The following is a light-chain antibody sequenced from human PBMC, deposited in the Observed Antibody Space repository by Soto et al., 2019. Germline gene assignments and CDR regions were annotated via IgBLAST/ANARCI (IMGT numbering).Light chain of an antibody. CDR3: HQYHILPWT. Sequence: DIVMTQSPDSLAVSLVERATINCKSSRNALSSSNSKNYLAWYQQKPGQPPKLLIYSASTRESGVPDRYSGGGSGTDFNLTTSSLQVEDVAVYYWHQYHILPWTFGQGTKVEIK. V-gene: IGKV4-1*01. J-gene: IGKJ1*01. CDR2: SAS. CDR1: RNALSSSNSKNY.